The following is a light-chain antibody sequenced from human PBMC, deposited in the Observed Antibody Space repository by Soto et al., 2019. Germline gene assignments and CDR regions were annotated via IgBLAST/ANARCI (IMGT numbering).Light chain of an antibody. CDR2: EVT. Sequence: QSVLTQPPSASGSPGQSVTISCTGTSSDVGDYKYVSWYQKHPGKAPKLMIYEVTKRPSGVPDRFSGSKSGNTASLTVSGLQADDEADYYCSSYVGSNNFYVFGTGTKVTVL. CDR1: SSDVGDYKY. V-gene: IGLV2-8*01. CDR3: SSYVGSNNFYV. J-gene: IGLJ1*01.